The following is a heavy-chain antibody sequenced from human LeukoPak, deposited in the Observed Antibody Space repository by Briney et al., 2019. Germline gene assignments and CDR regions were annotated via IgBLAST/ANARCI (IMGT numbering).Heavy chain of an antibody. CDR3: AKDHRAYCGGDCVDFDY. D-gene: IGHD2-21*02. CDR1: GFMFSKSW. J-gene: IGHJ4*02. CDR2: IYNDGSTT. Sequence: SGGSLRLSCAASGFMFSKSWMHWVRQVPGKGLVWVARIYNDGSTTNYADSVKGRFTISRDNSKNTLYLQMNSLRAEDTAVYYCAKDHRAYCGGDCVDFDYWGQGTLVTVSS. V-gene: IGHV3-74*01.